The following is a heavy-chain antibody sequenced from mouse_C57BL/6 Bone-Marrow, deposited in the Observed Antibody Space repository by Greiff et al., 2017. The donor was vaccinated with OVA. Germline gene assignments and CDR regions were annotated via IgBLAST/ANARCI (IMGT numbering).Heavy chain of an antibody. V-gene: IGHV7-3*01. CDR1: GFTFTDYY. CDR2: ISNKANGYTT. CDR3: ARDPAHYYGSSYWYFDV. Sequence: EVKLMESGGGLVQPGGSLSLSCAASGFTFTDYYMSWVRQPPGQALEWLGFISNKANGYTTEYSASVKGRFTISRVNSKSILYLQMNARRAEDSATYYCARDPAHYYGSSYWYFDVWGTGTTVTVSS. J-gene: IGHJ1*03. D-gene: IGHD1-1*01.